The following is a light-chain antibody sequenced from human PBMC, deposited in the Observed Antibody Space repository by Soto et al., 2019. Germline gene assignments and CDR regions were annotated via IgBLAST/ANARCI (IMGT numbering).Light chain of an antibody. J-gene: IGKJ5*01. CDR1: HSLVYSDGDTY. CDR3: MQGTHWPIT. V-gene: IGKV2-30*01. CDR2: KVS. Sequence: DVVMTQSPLSLPVTLGQPASISCTSSHSLVYSDGDTYLNWLQQRPGQSPRRLIYKVSNRDSGVPDRFSGSGSGTDFTLKISRVEAEDVGVYYCMQGTHWPITFGQGTRLEIK.